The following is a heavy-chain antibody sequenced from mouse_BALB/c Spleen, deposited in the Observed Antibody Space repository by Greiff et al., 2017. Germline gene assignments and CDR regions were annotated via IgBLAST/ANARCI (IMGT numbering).Heavy chain of an antibody. D-gene: IGHD1-1*01. V-gene: IGHV5-17*02. CDR3: AREDYYGSSPFAY. CDR2: ISSGSSTI. J-gene: IGHJ3*01. Sequence: EVKLMESGGGLVQPGGSRKLSCAASGFTFSSFGMHWVRQAPEKGLEWVAYISSGSSTIYYADTVKGRFTISRDNPKNTLFLQMTSLRSEDTAMYYCAREDYYGSSPFAYWGQGTLVTVSA. CDR1: GFTFSSFG.